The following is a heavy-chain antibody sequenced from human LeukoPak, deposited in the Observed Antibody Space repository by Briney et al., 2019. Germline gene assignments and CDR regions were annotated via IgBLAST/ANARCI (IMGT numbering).Heavy chain of an antibody. Sequence: GASVKVSCKASGYTFSGYYMHWVRQAPGQGLEGMGWINPNSGGTNYAQKFQGRVTMTRDTSISTAYMELSRLRSDDTAVYYCARDGGNYYYYYMDVWGKGTTVTVSS. J-gene: IGHJ6*03. CDR3: ARDGGNYYYYYMDV. V-gene: IGHV1-2*02. D-gene: IGHD3-3*01. CDR1: GYTFSGYY. CDR2: INPNSGGT.